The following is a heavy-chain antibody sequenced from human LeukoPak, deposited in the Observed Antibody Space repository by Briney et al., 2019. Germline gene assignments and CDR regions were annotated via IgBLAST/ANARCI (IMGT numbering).Heavy chain of an antibody. CDR1: GFTFSSYS. D-gene: IGHD4-17*01. V-gene: IGHV3-21*01. CDR3: ARDGDYGDLSQPDY. Sequence: GGSLRLSCAASGFTFSSYSMNWVRQAPGKGLEWVSSISSSSSYIYYADSVKGRFTISRDNAKNSLYLQMNSLRAEDTAVYYCARDGDYGDLSQPDYWGKGPLVTVSS. CDR2: ISSSSSYI. J-gene: IGHJ4*02.